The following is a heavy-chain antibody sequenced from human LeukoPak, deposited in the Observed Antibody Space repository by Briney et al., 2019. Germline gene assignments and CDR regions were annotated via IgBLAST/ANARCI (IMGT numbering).Heavy chain of an antibody. CDR1: GGSISSSSYY. D-gene: IGHD3-10*01. CDR3: ARDTAGSYSEY. J-gene: IGHJ4*02. V-gene: IGHV4-39*02. CDR2: IYYSGST. Sequence: SETLSLTCTVSGGSISSSSYYWGWIRQPPGKGLEWIGSIYYSGSTYYNPSLKSRVTISVDTSKNQFSLKLNSVTAADTAVYFCARDTAGSYSEYWGQGTLVTVSS.